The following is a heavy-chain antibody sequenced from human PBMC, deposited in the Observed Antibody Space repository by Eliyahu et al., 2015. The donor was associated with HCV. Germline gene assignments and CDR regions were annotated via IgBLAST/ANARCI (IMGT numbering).Heavy chain of an antibody. D-gene: IGHD3-3*01. V-gene: IGHV3-15*07. J-gene: IGHJ6*02. CDR1: GFTFSNAW. CDR2: IKSKTDGGTT. CDR3: TTETFSFGVVNPDYYGMDV. Sequence: EVQLVESGGGLVKPGGSLRLSCAASGFTFSNAWMNWVRQAPGKGLEWVGRIKSKTDGGTTDYAAPVKGRFTISRDDSKNTLYLQMNSLKTEDTAVYYCTTETFSFGVVNPDYYGMDVWGQGTTVTVSS.